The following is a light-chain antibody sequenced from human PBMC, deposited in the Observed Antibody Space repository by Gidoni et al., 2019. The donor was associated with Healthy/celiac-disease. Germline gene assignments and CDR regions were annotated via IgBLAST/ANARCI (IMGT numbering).Light chain of an antibody. CDR2: GAS. V-gene: IGKV3-20*01. CDR3: QQCGSSRWT. J-gene: IGKJ1*01. Sequence: EIEWTQAPGTLSLSPGERATLSCRASQSVSSGYLAWYQQKPGQAPRLLIYGASSRATGIPDRFSGSGSGADFTLTISRLEPEDFAVYYCQQCGSSRWTFGQGTKVEIK. CDR1: QSVSSGY.